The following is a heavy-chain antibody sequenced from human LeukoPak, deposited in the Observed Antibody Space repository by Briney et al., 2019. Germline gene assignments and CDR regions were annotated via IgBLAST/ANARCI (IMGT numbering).Heavy chain of an antibody. V-gene: IGHV4-39*01. J-gene: IGHJ4*02. Sequence: KPSETLSLTCTVSGGSISSYYWGWIRQPPGKGLEWIGSIYYSGSTYYNPSLKSRVTISVDTSKNQFSLKLSSVTAADTAVYYCASEGTRDFWSGYYAYFDYWGQGTLVTVSS. D-gene: IGHD3-3*01. CDR2: IYYSGST. CDR3: ASEGTRDFWSGYYAYFDY. CDR1: GGSISSYY.